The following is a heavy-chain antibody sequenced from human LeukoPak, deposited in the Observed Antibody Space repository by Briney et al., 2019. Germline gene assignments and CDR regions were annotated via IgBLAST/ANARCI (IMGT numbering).Heavy chain of an antibody. CDR2: IDPADSDT. CDR1: GYSFTNYW. V-gene: IGHV5-51*01. D-gene: IGHD2-15*01. Sequence: GESLKISCKGSGYSFTNYWIGWVRQMPGKGLEWMGIIDPADSDTRYSPSFQGQVTMSADKSISTAYLQWSSPKASDTAIYYCARRWELLFDYWGQGTLVTVSS. J-gene: IGHJ4*02. CDR3: ARRWELLFDY.